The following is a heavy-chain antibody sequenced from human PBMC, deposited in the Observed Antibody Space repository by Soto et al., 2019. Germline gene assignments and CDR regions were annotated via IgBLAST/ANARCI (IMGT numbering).Heavy chain of an antibody. D-gene: IGHD5-18*01. J-gene: IGHJ4*02. CDR1: GFTFSSYS. Sequence: PGGSLRLSCAASGFTFSSYSMNWVRQAPGKGLEWVSSISSSTSTTYYADSVKGRFTISRDNAKNSLYLQMNSLRDEDTAVYYCARDSGYSYGPFDYWGQGTLVTVSS. CDR3: ARDSGYSYGPFDY. CDR2: ISSSTSTT. V-gene: IGHV3-48*02.